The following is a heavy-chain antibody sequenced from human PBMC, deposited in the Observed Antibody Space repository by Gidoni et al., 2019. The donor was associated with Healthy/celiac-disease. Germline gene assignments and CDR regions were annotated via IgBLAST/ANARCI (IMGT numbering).Heavy chain of an antibody. J-gene: IGHJ6*02. D-gene: IGHD4-4*01. CDR2: ISSSSSTI. CDR3: ARDRSNYYSYYYYGMDV. V-gene: IGHV3-48*02. CDR1: GFTFSSYS. Sequence: EVQLVESGGGLVQPGGSLRLSCAASGFTFSSYSMNWVRQAPGKGLEWVSYISSSSSTIYYADSVKGRFTISRDNAKNSLYLQMNSLRDEDTAVYYCARDRSNYYSYYYYGMDVWGQGTTVTVSS.